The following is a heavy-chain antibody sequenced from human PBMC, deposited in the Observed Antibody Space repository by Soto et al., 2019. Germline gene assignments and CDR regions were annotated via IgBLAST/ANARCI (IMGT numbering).Heavy chain of an antibody. D-gene: IGHD2-15*01. CDR2: ISYDGSNK. CDR3: AKDDLYCSGGSCGPYYSYYGMDV. V-gene: IGHV3-30*18. Sequence: QVQLVESGGGVVQPGRSLRLSCAASGFTFSSYGMHWVRQAPGKGLEWVAVISYDGSNKYYADSVKGRFTISRDNSKNTLYLQMNSLRAEDTAVYYCAKDDLYCSGGSCGPYYSYYGMDVWGQGTTVTVSS. CDR1: GFTFSSYG. J-gene: IGHJ6*02.